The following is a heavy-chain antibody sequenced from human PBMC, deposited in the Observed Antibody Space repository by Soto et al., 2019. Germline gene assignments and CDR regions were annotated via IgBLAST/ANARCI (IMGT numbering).Heavy chain of an antibody. Sequence: ETLSLTCTVSGDSVTSVSDYWGWIRQPPGKGLEWIGYIYYSGSADYNPSLGSRVTISIDTSKNQFSLKLTSVTAADTAVYYCARGVGFGYYYYHMDLWGQGTTVTVSS. CDR3: ARGVGFGYYYYHMDL. CDR1: GDSVTSVSDY. D-gene: IGHD3-10*01. CDR2: IYYSGSA. V-gene: IGHV4-61*01. J-gene: IGHJ6*02.